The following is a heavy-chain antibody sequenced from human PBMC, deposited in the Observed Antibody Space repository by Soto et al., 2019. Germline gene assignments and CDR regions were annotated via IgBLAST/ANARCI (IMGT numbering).Heavy chain of an antibody. CDR2: IWYDGSNK. D-gene: IGHD4-4*01. V-gene: IGHV3-33*01. CDR3: AREATVTPHNWFDP. CDR1: GFTFSSYG. Sequence: QVQLVESGGGVVQPGRSLRLSCAASGFTFSSYGMHWVRQAPGKGLEWVAVIWYDGSNKYYADSVKGRFTISRDNSKNTLYLQMHSLRAEDTAVYYCAREATVTPHNWFDPWGQGTLVTVSS. J-gene: IGHJ5*02.